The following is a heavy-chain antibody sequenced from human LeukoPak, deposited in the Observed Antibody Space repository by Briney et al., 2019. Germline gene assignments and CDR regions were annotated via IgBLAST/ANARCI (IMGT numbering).Heavy chain of an antibody. CDR1: GFTFSSYE. J-gene: IGHJ4*02. Sequence: QPGGSLRLSCAASGFTFSSYEMNWVRQAPGKGLEWVAVISYDGSNKYYADSVKGRFTISRDNSKNTLYLQMNSLRAEDTAVYYCAREASSSWYIDYWGQGTLVTVSS. CDR3: AREASSSWYIDY. D-gene: IGHD6-13*01. CDR2: ISYDGSNK. V-gene: IGHV3-30*04.